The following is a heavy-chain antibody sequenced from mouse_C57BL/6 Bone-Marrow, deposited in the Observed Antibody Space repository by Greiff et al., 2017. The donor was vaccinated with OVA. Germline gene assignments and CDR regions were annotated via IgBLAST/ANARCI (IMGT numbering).Heavy chain of an antibody. Sequence: VKLMESGAELAKPGASVKLSCKASGYTFTSYWMHWVKQRPGQGLEWIGYINPSSGYTKYNQKFKDKATLTADKSSSTAYMQLSSLTYEDSAVYYCSLYYYGSSYLYYFDYWGQGTTLTVSS. CDR2: INPSSGYT. D-gene: IGHD1-1*01. J-gene: IGHJ2*01. CDR1: GYTFTSYW. CDR3: SLYYYGSSYLYYFDY. V-gene: IGHV1-7*01.